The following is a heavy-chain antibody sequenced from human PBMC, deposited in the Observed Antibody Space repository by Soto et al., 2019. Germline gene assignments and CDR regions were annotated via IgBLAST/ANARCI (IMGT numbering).Heavy chain of an antibody. CDR2: ISIRGGDE. CDR1: GFTFSSYA. Sequence: QVQLVESGGGVVQPGKSLRLSCAASGFTFSSYAMHWARQAPGKGLEWVTVISIRGGDEYYAESVRGRFTISRDDSKNTLYLQMDRLRVDDTAVYYCASCSTVARRHLDYWGQGTLVTVSS. D-gene: IGHD4-4*01. J-gene: IGHJ4*02. V-gene: IGHV3-30*03. CDR3: ASCSTVARRHLDY.